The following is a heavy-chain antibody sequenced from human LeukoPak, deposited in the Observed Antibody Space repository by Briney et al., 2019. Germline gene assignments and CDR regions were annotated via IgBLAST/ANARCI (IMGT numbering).Heavy chain of an antibody. V-gene: IGHV3-74*01. Sequence: PGGSVRLSCAASGFTVGSYWIHWVRQAPGKGLVWVSRINGDGTNRDYADSARGRFAISRDNAKNTVYLQMNSLGGEDTAVYYCTRVSTGTSGGWEYRGQGTLVTVSS. CDR3: TRVSTGTSGGWEY. CDR2: INGDGTNR. CDR1: GFTVGSYW. D-gene: IGHD1-1*01. J-gene: IGHJ4*02.